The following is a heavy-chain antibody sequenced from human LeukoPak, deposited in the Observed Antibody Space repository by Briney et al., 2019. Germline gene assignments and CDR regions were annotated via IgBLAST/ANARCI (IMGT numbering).Heavy chain of an antibody. CDR3: ARVGGYDGVYYFDY. CDR1: GFTFSSYS. V-gene: IGHV3-21*01. J-gene: IGHJ4*02. Sequence: GGSLRLSCAASGFTFSSYSMNWVRQAPGKGLGRVSSISSSSSYIYYADSVKGRFTISRDNAKNSLYLQMNSLRAEDTAVYYCARVGGYDGVYYFDYWGQGTLVTVSS. D-gene: IGHD5-12*01. CDR2: ISSSSSYI.